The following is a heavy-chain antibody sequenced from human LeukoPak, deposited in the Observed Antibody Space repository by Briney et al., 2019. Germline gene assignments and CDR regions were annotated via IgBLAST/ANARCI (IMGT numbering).Heavy chain of an antibody. Sequence: GGSLRLSCAASGFTFSSYAMSWVRQAPGKGLEWVSYISSTSDTIYYGDSVRGRFAISRDNAKNSLYLQMNSLRVEDTAVYYCARHRSKWLQSSFDYWGQGTLVTVSS. J-gene: IGHJ4*02. V-gene: IGHV3-48*01. CDR1: GFTFSSYA. D-gene: IGHD5-24*01. CDR2: ISSTSDTI. CDR3: ARHRSKWLQSSFDY.